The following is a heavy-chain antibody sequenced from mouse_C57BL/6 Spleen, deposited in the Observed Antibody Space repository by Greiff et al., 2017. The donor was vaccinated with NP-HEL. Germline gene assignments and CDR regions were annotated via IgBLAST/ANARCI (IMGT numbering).Heavy chain of an antibody. CDR3: ARGGITTVVDFDY. CDR1: GYTFTSYW. CDR2: IDPSDSET. D-gene: IGHD1-1*01. J-gene: IGHJ2*01. V-gene: IGHV1-52*01. Sequence: QVQLQQSGAELVRPGSSVKLSCKASGYTFTSYWMHWVKQRPIQGLEWIGNIDPSDSETHYNQKFKDKATLTVDKSSSTAYMQLSSLTSEDSAVYYCARGGITTVVDFDYWGQGTTLTVSS.